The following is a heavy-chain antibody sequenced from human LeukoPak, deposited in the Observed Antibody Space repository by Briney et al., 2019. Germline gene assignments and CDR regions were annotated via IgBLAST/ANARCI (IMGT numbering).Heavy chain of an antibody. Sequence: GGSLRLSCAASGLTFSSYWMSWVRQAPGKGPEWVANIKPDGSEGFYVDSVKGRFTISRDNDKNSLYLQMNGLRSEDTAVYYCARGSVVAANFDFWGQGTLVTVSS. CDR1: GLTFSSYW. V-gene: IGHV3-7*04. J-gene: IGHJ4*02. D-gene: IGHD2-2*01. CDR3: ARGSVVAANFDF. CDR2: IKPDGSEG.